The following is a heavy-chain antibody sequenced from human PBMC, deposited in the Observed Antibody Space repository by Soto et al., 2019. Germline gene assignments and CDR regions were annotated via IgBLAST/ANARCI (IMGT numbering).Heavy chain of an antibody. CDR1: GFTFSSYG. V-gene: IGHV3-33*01. Sequence: QVQLVESGGGVVQPGRSLRLSCAASGFTFSSYGMHWVRQAPGKGLEWVAVIWYDGGNKNYADSVKGRFTISRDNSKNTLYLQMNSLRAEDTAVYYCARDMSGRSYGLDYLGQGTLGTGSS. J-gene: IGHJ4*02. CDR3: ARDMSGRSYGLDY. D-gene: IGHD1-26*01. CDR2: IWYDGGNK.